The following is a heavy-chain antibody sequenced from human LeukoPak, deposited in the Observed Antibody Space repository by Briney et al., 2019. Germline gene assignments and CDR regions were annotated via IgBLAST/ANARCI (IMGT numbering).Heavy chain of an antibody. CDR1: GGSISSHD. CDR2: IYYSGSA. J-gene: IGHJ4*02. V-gene: IGHV4-59*11. Sequence: PSETLSLTCTVSGGSISSHDWSWIRQSPGKGLEWIGYIYYSGSANYNPSLKSRVTISLDTSRNQFSLKLRAVTAADTAMYFCASLETGGGQFDYWGQGTLVTVSS. CDR3: ASLETGGGQFDY. D-gene: IGHD1-1*01.